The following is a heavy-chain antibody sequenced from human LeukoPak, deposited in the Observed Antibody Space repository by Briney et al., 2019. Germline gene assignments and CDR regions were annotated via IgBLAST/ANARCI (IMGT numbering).Heavy chain of an antibody. V-gene: IGHV4-30-2*03. J-gene: IGHJ5*02. CDR3: AKHDSWNNDNWFDP. CDR1: GGSINSGGYS. Sequence: SETLSLTCAVSGGSINSGGYSWSWIRQPPGKGLEWMGYIFHSGSTYYNTSLRGRVTISIDTSTNQFSLNLGSVTAADTALYYCAKHDSWNNDNWFDPWGQGALVTVSS. CDR2: IFHSGST. D-gene: IGHD1/OR15-1a*01.